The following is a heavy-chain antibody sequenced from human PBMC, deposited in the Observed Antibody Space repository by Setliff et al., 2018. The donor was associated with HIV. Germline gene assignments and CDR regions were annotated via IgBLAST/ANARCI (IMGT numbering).Heavy chain of an antibody. V-gene: IGHV5-51*01. Sequence: PGESLKISCKASGYSFSDYWIGWVRQMPGKGLEWMGVTYPGDSTTRYSPSLEGQVTISADRSINTAFLQWSSLEASDTAMYYCIRRRRAPGAADLEPYWGQGTLGTVS. CDR1: GYSFSDYW. CDR2: TYPGDSTT. J-gene: IGHJ4*02. CDR3: IRRRRAPGAADLEPY. D-gene: IGHD7-27*01.